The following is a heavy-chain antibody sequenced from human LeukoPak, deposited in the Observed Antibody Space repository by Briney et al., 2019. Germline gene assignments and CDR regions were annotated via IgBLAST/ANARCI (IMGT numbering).Heavy chain of an antibody. CDR1: GFTFGSYV. V-gene: IGHV3-23*01. CDR2: ISGSGGNT. Sequence: GGSLRLSCGASGFTFGSYVMSWVRQAPGKGLEWVSSISGSGGNTYYADSVKGRFTISRDNSKNTLYLQMNSLRAEDTAVYYCSKMAGDIVVVVATSFDYWGQGTLVTVSS. J-gene: IGHJ4*02. D-gene: IGHD2-15*01. CDR3: SKMAGDIVVVVATSFDY.